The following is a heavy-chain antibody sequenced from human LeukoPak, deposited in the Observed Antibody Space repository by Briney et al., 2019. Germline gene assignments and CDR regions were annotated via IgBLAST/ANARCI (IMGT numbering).Heavy chain of an antibody. V-gene: IGHV1-18*01. CDR3: ARGYIVVVPAANDYYYYGMDV. CDR1: GYTLTSYG. J-gene: IGHJ6*02. Sequence: ASVKVSCKASGYTLTSYGISWVRQAPGQGLEWMGWISAYNGNTNYAQKLQGRVTMTTDTSTSTAYMELRSLRSDDTAVYYCARGYIVVVPAANDYYYYGMDVWGQGTTVTVSS. CDR2: ISAYNGNT. D-gene: IGHD2-2*01.